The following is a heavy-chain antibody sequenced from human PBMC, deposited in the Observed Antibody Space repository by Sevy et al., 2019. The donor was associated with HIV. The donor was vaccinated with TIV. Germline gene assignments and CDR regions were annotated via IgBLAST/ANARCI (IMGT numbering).Heavy chain of an antibody. V-gene: IGHV1-2*06. CDR3: VRGTSSSRPGFYQYYYGMDV. D-gene: IGHD6-13*01. J-gene: IGHJ6*02. Sequence: ASVKVSCKASGYTFTGYYMHWVRQAPGQGLEWMVRINPKSGDTKYAQKFQGGVTMTRDTSISTAYMELSSLKSDDTAVYYCVRGTSSSRPGFYQYYYGMDVWGQGTTVTVSS. CDR1: GYTFTGYY. CDR2: INPKSGDT.